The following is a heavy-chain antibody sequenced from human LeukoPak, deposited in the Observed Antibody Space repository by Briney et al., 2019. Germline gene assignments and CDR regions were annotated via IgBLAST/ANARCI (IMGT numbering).Heavy chain of an antibody. CDR1: GFTFSSYG. Sequence: GGSLRLSCAASGFTFSSYGMHWVRQAPGKGLEWVAVIWYDGSNKYYADSVKGRFTISRDNSKNTLYLQMNSLRADDTAVYYCARGGFGELSGYYYYYGMDVWGKGTTVTVSS. D-gene: IGHD3-10*01. J-gene: IGHJ6*04. CDR2: IWYDGSNK. V-gene: IGHV3-33*01. CDR3: ARGGFGELSGYYYYYGMDV.